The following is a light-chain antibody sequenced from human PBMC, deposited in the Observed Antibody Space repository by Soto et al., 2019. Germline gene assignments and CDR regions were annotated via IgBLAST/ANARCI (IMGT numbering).Light chain of an antibody. CDR1: QSVSSSY. CDR2: GAS. V-gene: IGKV3-20*01. Sequence: EIVLTQSPGTLSLSPGERATLSCRASQSVSSSYLAWYQQKPGHAPRLLIYGASSRATGIPDRFSGSGSGKDFTLTISRLEPEDFAVYYCQQYGSSPSFGQGTKVEIK. CDR3: QQYGSSPS. J-gene: IGKJ1*01.